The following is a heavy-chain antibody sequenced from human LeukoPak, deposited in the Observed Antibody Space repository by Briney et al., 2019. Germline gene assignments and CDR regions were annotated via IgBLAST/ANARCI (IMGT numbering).Heavy chain of an antibody. J-gene: IGHJ6*02. CDR1: GFTFSSYW. Sequence: TGGSLRLSCAASGFTFSSYWMHWVRQAPGKGLVWVSRINSDGSSTSYADSVKGRFTISRDNAKNTLYLQMNSLRAEDTAVYYCARDPYSSSWYWNYYYYGMDVWGQGTTVTVSS. V-gene: IGHV3-74*01. D-gene: IGHD6-13*01. CDR3: ARDPYSSSWYWNYYYYGMDV. CDR2: INSDGSST.